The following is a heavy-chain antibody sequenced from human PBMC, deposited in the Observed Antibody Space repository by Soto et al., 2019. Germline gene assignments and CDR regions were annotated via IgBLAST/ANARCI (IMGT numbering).Heavy chain of an antibody. CDR2: TYYRSRWFH. V-gene: IGHV6-1*01. D-gene: IGHD6-19*01. CDR3: ARGLHPPSSRSVWSFAY. CDR1: GESVSSSTAA. Sequence: SQTLSLTCDISGESVSSSTAAWNWIRQSPSRGLEWLGRTYYRSRWFHDYAPSVRSRIAIHSDTSKNQFSLQLSSLSPEDTAVYYCARGLHPPSSRSVWSFAYWGQGSLVTVSS. J-gene: IGHJ4*02.